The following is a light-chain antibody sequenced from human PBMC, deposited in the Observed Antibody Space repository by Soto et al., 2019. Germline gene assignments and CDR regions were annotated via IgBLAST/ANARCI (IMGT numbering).Light chain of an antibody. CDR1: QSVGSK. CDR3: QQYNNWPPFT. J-gene: IGKJ3*01. Sequence: EIVMTQSPATLSVSPGERASLSCRAIQSVGSKLAWYQHKPGQAPRLLIYDASTRATGFPARFSGSGSGTEFTLTISSLQPEDFAVYYCQQYNNWPPFTFGPGTKVDIK. V-gene: IGKV3-15*01. CDR2: DAS.